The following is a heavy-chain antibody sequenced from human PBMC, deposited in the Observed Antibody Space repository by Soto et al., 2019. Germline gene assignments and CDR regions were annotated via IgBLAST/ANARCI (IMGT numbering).Heavy chain of an antibody. V-gene: IGHV4-61*01. CDR1: GGSVSSGSYY. Sequence: SETLSLTCTVSGGSVSSGSYYWSWIRQPPGKGLEWIGYIYYSGSTNYNPSLKSRVTISVDTSKNQFSLKLSSVTAADTAVYYCARSRGGSSAWGQGTLVTGSS. D-gene: IGHD2-2*01. CDR2: IYYSGST. CDR3: ARSRGGSSA. J-gene: IGHJ5*02.